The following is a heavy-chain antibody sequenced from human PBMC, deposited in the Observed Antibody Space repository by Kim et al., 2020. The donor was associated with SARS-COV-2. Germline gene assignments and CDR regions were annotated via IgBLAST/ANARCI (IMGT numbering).Heavy chain of an antibody. CDR3: TTEPGYSSGWNYFDY. V-gene: IGHV3-15*01. D-gene: IGHD6-19*01. J-gene: IGHJ4*02. Sequence: APVKGRFTISRDDSKNTLYLQMNSLKTEDTAVYYCTTEPGYSSGWNYFDYWGQGTLVTVSS.